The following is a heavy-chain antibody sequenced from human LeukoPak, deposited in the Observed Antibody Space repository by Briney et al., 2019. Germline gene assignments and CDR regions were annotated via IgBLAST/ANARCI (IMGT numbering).Heavy chain of an antibody. CDR1: GFTFSSYS. J-gene: IGHJ4*02. Sequence: PGGSLRLSCAASGFTFSSYSMNWVLQAPGKGLEWVSYISSSSSTIYYADSVKGRFTISRDNAKNSLYLQMNSLRDEDTAVYYCARGRITIFGVVIGDVDYWGQGTLVTVSS. CDR2: ISSSSSTI. CDR3: ARGRITIFGVVIGDVDY. V-gene: IGHV3-48*02. D-gene: IGHD3-3*01.